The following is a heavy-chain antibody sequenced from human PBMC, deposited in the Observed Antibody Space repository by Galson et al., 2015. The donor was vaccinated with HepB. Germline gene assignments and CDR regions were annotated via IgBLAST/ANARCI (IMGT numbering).Heavy chain of an antibody. D-gene: IGHD5-18*01. J-gene: IGHJ6*02. CDR1: GFTFSSYG. CDR2: IWYDGSNK. Sequence: SLRLSCAASGFTFSSYGMHWVRQAPGKGLEWVAVIWYDGSNKYYADSVKGRFTISRDNSKNTLYLQMNSLRAEDTAVYYCARERVVTAMVTRYYYYYGMDVWGQGTTVTVSS. CDR3: ARERVVTAMVTRYYYYYGMDV. V-gene: IGHV3-33*01.